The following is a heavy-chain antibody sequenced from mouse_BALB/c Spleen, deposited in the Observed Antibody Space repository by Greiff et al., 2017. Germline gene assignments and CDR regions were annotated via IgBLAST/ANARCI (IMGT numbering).Heavy chain of an antibody. J-gene: IGHJ4*01. D-gene: IGHD2-3*01. CDR2: IDPYDSET. V-gene: IGHV1-52*01. Sequence: QVQLQQPGAELVRPGASVTLSCKASGYTFTSYWMTWVKPRPEPGLEWIGRIDPYDSETPYNQKFQDKAILTVDQSSSTAYMQLSSLTSEDSAVYYCARSRDGYYDAMDYWGQGTSVTVSS. CDR1: GYTFTSYW. CDR3: ARSRDGYYDAMDY.